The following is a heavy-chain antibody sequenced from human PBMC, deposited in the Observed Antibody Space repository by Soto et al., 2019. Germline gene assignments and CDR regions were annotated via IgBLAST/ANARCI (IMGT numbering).Heavy chain of an antibody. D-gene: IGHD5-12*01. Sequence: HPGGSLRLSCAASGFTFSSYAMSWVRQAPGKGLEWVSAISGSGGSTYYADSVKGRFTISRDNSKNTLYLQMNSLRAEDTAVYYCAKFTRRDGYNPTYWGQGTLVTVSS. CDR2: ISGSGGST. CDR3: AKFTRRDGYNPTY. CDR1: GFTFSSYA. J-gene: IGHJ4*02. V-gene: IGHV3-23*01.